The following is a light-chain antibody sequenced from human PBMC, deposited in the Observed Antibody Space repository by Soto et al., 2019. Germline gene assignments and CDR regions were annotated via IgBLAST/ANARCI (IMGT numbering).Light chain of an antibody. V-gene: IGKV3-20*01. J-gene: IGKJ4*01. CDR3: QQHCSSLAVA. CDR2: GAS. Sequence: PGETATLSCRASQRVTSSYLAWYQQKPGQAPRLLIYGASSRAPGIPDWFSSSGSGTDFTLTFSRLVPDDFAVYYCQQHCSSLAVAFGGGTKVDIK. CDR1: QRVTSSY.